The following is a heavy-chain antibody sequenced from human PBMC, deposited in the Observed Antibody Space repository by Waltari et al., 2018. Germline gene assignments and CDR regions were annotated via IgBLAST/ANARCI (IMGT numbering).Heavy chain of an antibody. J-gene: IGHJ6*03. CDR1: GGSISSYY. CDR2: IYYRGSN. V-gene: IGHV4-59*01. CDR3: ARANYYYYYMDV. Sequence: QVQLQESGPGLVKPSETLSLTCTVSGGSISSYYWSWIRQPPGKGLEWIGYIYYRGSNNSNPSLKSLVTISVDTSKNQFALKLSSVTAADTAVYYCARANYYYYYMDVWGKGTTVTVSS.